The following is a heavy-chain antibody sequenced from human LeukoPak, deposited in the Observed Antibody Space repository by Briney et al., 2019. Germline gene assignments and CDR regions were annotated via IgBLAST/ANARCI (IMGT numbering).Heavy chain of an antibody. J-gene: IGHJ4*02. D-gene: IGHD6-6*01. Sequence: GGSLRLSCAASGFTFRNHGMHWVRQAPGKGLEWVAVIWYDGSNAYYADSVKGRFTISRDNSRNTVYLQMNSVRAEDTAVYYCARDIGARRLDYWGQGTPVTVSS. CDR1: GFTFRNHG. CDR2: IWYDGSNA. CDR3: ARDIGARRLDY. V-gene: IGHV3-33*01.